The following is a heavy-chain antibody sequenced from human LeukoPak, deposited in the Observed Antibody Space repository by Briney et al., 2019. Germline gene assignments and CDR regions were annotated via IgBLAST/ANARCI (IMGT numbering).Heavy chain of an antibody. CDR2: ISGSGGST. CDR1: GFTFSSFD. V-gene: IGHV3-23*01. Sequence: GGSLRLSCAASGFTFSSFDMHWVRQPTGQGLEWVSAISGSGGSTYYADSVKGRFTISRDNSKNTLYLQMNSLRAEDTAVYYCAKAGGYSSGWFEPEYFQHWGQGTLVTVSS. D-gene: IGHD6-19*01. CDR3: AKAGGYSSGWFEPEYFQH. J-gene: IGHJ1*01.